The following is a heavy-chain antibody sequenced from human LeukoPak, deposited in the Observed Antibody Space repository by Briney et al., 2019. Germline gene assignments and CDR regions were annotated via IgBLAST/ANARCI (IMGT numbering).Heavy chain of an antibody. CDR3: ARESYYGLGSYSY. D-gene: IGHD3-10*01. Sequence: PGGSLRLSCAASGFTFRDYWMHWGRQAPGKGLMWVSHIDSDATSTYYTDSVKGRFTISRDNAKNTVYLQMNSLRAEDTAIYYCARESYYGLGSYSYWGQGTLVTVSS. CDR1: GFTFRDYW. V-gene: IGHV3-74*01. J-gene: IGHJ4*02. CDR2: IDSDATST.